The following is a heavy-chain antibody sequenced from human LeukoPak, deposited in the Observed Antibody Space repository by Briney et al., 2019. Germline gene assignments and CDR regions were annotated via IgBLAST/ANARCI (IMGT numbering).Heavy chain of an antibody. V-gene: IGHV3-15*01. CDR3: TTVGIHVVVVTVLTSDN. J-gene: IGHJ4*02. D-gene: IGHD2-21*02. Sequence: GGSLILSCAASGIPFARAWMSWVRQAPGKGLEWVGRIKSKSDGGTTDYAAPVKGRFTISRDDSKNTLYLQMDSLKTEDTAVYYCTTVGIHVVVVTVLTSDNWGQGTLVTVSS. CDR1: GIPFARAW. CDR2: IKSKSDGGTT.